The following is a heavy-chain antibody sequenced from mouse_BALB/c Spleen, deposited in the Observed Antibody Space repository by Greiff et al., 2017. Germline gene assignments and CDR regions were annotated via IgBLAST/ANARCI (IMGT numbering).Heavy chain of an antibody. CDR1: GYTFTSYY. J-gene: IGHJ1*01. V-gene: IGHV1S81*02. Sequence: VQLQQSGAELVKPGASVKLSCKASGYTFTSYYMYWVKQRPGQGLEWIGEINPSNGGTNFNEKFKSKATLTVDKSSSTAYMQLSSLTSEDSAVYYGTRSYDGYCVYFDVWGAGTTVTVSS. CDR2: INPSNGGT. D-gene: IGHD2-3*01. CDR3: TRSYDGYCVYFDV.